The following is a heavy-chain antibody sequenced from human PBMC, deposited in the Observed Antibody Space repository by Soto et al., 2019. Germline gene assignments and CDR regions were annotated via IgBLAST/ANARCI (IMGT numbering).Heavy chain of an antibody. V-gene: IGHV4-31*03. CDR1: GGSIGSGDYY. Sequence: QVQLQESGPGLVKPSQTLSLTCTVSGGSIGSGDYYWTWIRQHPGRGLEWIGYIYDNGETYYNPSLKSRVTISADTPKKQFSLRLSSVTAADLAVYYCARAYAYGATKNDGFDIGGQWTLVTVSS. D-gene: IGHD3-16*01. CDR2: IYDNGET. J-gene: IGHJ3*02. CDR3: ARAYAYGATKNDGFDI.